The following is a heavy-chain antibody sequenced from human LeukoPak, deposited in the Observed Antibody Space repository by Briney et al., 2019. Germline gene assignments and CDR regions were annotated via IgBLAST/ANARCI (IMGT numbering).Heavy chain of an antibody. CDR1: GGSISSSSYY. V-gene: IGHV4-39*01. CDR2: IYYSGST. Sequence: SETLSLTCTVSGGSISSSSYYWGWLRQPPGKGLEWIGSIYYSGSTYYNPSLKSRVTISVDTSKNQFSLKLSSVTAADTAVYYCARQKWELLIDYWGQGTLVTVSS. J-gene: IGHJ4*02. CDR3: ARQKWELLIDY. D-gene: IGHD1-26*01.